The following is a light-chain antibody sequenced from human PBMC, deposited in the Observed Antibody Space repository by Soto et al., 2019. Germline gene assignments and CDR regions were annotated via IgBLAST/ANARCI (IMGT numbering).Light chain of an antibody. CDR1: QSISSW. CDR3: QQYNSYSPYT. CDR2: KAS. Sequence: DIQMTQSPSTLSASVGDRVTITCRASQSISSWLAWYQQKPGKAPKLLIYKASSLESRVPSSFSGSESWTEFTLTISSLQPDDFAASYYQQYNSYSPYTFGQGTKLEIK. J-gene: IGKJ2*01. V-gene: IGKV1-5*03.